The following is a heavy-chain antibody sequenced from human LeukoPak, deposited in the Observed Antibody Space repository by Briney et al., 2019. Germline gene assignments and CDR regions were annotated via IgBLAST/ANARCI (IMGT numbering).Heavy chain of an antibody. CDR3: ARAQAQDGYNP. CDR1: GGSISSYY. V-gene: IGHV4-59*01. CDR2: INYSGST. J-gene: IGHJ3*01. Sequence: SETLSLTCTVSGGSISSYYWSWIRQPPGKGLEWIGYINYSGSTNYNPSLKSRVTISVDTSKNRFSLKLSSVTAADTAVYYCARAQAQDGYNPWGQGTMVTVSS. D-gene: IGHD5-24*01.